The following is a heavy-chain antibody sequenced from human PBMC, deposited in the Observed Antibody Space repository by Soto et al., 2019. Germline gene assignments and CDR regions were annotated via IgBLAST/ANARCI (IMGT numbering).Heavy chain of an antibody. J-gene: IGHJ6*02. D-gene: IGHD3-10*01. CDR1: GGTFSSYT. Sequence: QVQLVQSGAEVKKPGSSVKVSCKASGGTFSSYTISWVRQAPGQGLEWMGRIIPILGIANYAQKFQGRVTITADKSTSTAYMELSSLRSEDTAVYYCARFTMVRGTFYTEMDVWGQGTTVTVSS. CDR2: IIPILGIA. CDR3: ARFTMVRGTFYTEMDV. V-gene: IGHV1-69*02.